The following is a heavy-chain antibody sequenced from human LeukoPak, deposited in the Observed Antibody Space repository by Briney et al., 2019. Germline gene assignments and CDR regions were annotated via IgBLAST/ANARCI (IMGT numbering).Heavy chain of an antibody. CDR2: IYYSGST. CDR1: GGSVSSSSYY. CDR3: ARAHDYVWGSYHLDY. Sequence: SETLSLTCTVSGGSVSSSSYYWGWIRQPPGKGLEWIGSIYYSGSTYYNPSLKSRVTISVDTSKNQFSLKLSSVTAADTAVYYCARAHDYVWGSYHLDYWGQGTLVTVSS. D-gene: IGHD3-16*02. J-gene: IGHJ4*02. V-gene: IGHV4-39*07.